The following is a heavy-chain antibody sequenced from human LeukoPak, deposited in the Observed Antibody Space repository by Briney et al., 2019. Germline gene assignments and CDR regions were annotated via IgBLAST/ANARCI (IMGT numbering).Heavy chain of an antibody. CDR3: ARESSYYDSSGYYRMDYFDY. J-gene: IGHJ4*02. CDR1: GFTFSSYA. D-gene: IGHD3-22*01. Sequence: GGSLRLSCAASGFTFSSYAMHWVRQAPGKGLEWVAVIYYADSVKGRFTISRDNSKNTLYLQMNSLRAEDTAVYYCARESSYYDSSGYYRMDYFDYWGQGTLVTVSS. CDR2: I. V-gene: IGHV3-30*04.